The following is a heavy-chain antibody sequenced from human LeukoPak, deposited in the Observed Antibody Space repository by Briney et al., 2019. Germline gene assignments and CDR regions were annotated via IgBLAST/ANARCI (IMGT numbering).Heavy chain of an antibody. CDR3: ARAGGTMVRGPDVVLNWFDP. V-gene: IGHV4-4*07. CDR1: GGSISSYY. Sequence: SETLSLTCTVSGGSISSYYWSWIRQPAGKGLEWIGRIYTSGSTNYNPSLKSRVTISVDKSKNQFSLKLSSVTPADTAVYYCARAGGTMVRGPDVVLNWFDPWGQGTLVTVSS. D-gene: IGHD3-10*01. CDR2: IYTSGST. J-gene: IGHJ5*02.